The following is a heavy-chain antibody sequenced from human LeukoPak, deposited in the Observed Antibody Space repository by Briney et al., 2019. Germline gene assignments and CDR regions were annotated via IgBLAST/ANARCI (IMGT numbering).Heavy chain of an antibody. D-gene: IGHD6-6*01. CDR1: GGTLSGYD. CDR3: ARVEQLVRGRDHDYYYYYMDV. J-gene: IGHJ6*03. CDR2: ITPIFGTA. V-gene: IGHV1-69*05. Sequence: SVTLSYTASGGTLSGYDISWVRQAPGQEQEWMGGITPIFGTANYAQKFQGRVTITTDESTSTAYMELSSLRSEDTAVYYCARVEQLVRGRDHDYYYYYMDVWGKGTTVTVSS.